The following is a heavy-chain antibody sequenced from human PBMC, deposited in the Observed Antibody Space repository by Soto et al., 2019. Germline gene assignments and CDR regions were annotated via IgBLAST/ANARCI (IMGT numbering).Heavy chain of an antibody. CDR1: GYTFTSYG. D-gene: IGHD2-2*01. Sequence: QVQLVQSGAEVKKPGASVKVSCKASGYTFTSYGISWVRQAPGQGREWMGWISAYNGNTNYAQKLQGRVTMTTDTSTSTAYMELRSLRSDDTAVYYCARDAGYCSSPSCYRRYYYYGMDVCGQVTTVTVSS. CDR3: ARDAGYCSSPSCYRRYYYYGMDV. CDR2: ISAYNGNT. V-gene: IGHV1-18*04. J-gene: IGHJ6*02.